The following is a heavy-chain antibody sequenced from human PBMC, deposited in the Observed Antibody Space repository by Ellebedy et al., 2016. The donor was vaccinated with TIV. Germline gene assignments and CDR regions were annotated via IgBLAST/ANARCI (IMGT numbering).Heavy chain of an antibody. CDR2: VSFDVNKK. V-gene: IGHV3-30-3*01. CDR3: ARDLTQYASGAGLSDS. CDR1: GYSFSTYA. Sequence: GESLKISCAASGYSFSTYAMHWVRQSPRKGLEWVAIVSFDVNKKFYTDSVKGRFTISRDNSKNTLYLDMNSLGVEDTAVYYCARDLTQYASGAGLSDSWGQGTLSPSPQ. D-gene: IGHD2-2*01. J-gene: IGHJ4*02.